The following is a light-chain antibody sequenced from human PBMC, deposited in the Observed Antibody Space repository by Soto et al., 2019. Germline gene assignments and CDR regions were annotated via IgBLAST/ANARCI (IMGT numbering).Light chain of an antibody. Sequence: DIQMTQSPSSLSASLGDRVTITCRASQGIGNSLAWYQQQPGKVPKLLIFSASTLQSGVPSRFSGSGSWTDFTLTISSLQPEDVATYYCQKYNSATLTFGGGTKVEIK. CDR3: QKYNSATLT. J-gene: IGKJ4*01. V-gene: IGKV1-27*01. CDR2: SAS. CDR1: QGIGNS.